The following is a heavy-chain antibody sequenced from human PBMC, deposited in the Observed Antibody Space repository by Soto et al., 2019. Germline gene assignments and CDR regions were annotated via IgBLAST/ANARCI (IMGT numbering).Heavy chain of an antibody. CDR1: GGTFSRYS. D-gene: IGHD2-2*01. V-gene: IGHV1-69*13. J-gene: IGHJ6*02. CDR3: AREDRDRETGLVPAAIDGMDV. Sequence: SVKVSCKASGGTFSRYSITWVRQAPGHGLEWLGRIIPIFGIASYAQKFQGRVTITADESTSTAYMELSSLRSDDTAVYYCAREDRDRETGLVPAAIDGMDVWGQGTTVTVSS. CDR2: IIPIFGIA.